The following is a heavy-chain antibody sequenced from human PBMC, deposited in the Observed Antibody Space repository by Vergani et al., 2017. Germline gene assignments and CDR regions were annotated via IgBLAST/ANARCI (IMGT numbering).Heavy chain of an antibody. V-gene: IGHV3-9*01. Sequence: EVQLVESGGGLVPPGRSLRLSCAASGFTFDDYAMHWVRQAPGKGLEWVSRISWNSDSIGYGNSVKGRFTISRNNAKKSLYLQMNSLRPEDTALYYCARRDSSSPALDYWGQGTLVTVSS. CDR3: ARRDSSSPALDY. D-gene: IGHD6-6*01. CDR2: ISWNSDSI. CDR1: GFTFDDYA. J-gene: IGHJ4*02.